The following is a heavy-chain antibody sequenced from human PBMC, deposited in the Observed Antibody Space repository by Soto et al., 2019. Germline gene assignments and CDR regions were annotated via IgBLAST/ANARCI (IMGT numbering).Heavy chain of an antibody. Sequence: ASVKVSCKASGYTFTSGGINWVRQAPGQGLEWMGWISGDTGDTTYAQKFQGRVTITTDTSTSTAYMDMKSLISDDTGVYYCARGGEGFDVFDLWGQGTLVTVSS. V-gene: IGHV1-18*01. D-gene: IGHD3-10*01. CDR1: GYTFTSGG. CDR3: ARGGEGFDVFDL. CDR2: ISGDTGDT. J-gene: IGHJ4*02.